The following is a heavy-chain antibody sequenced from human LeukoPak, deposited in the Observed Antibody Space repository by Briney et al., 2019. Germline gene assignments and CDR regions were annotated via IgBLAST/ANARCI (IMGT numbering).Heavy chain of an antibody. J-gene: IGHJ4*02. V-gene: IGHV3-43*01. Sequence: GGSLRLSCAASGFIFDDYTMHWVRQGPGKTVEWVALVSWDGTPYYADSVKGRFTISRDNSKNALYLEMDSLRTDDTAFYYCAKDLTYESSGTVIDNWGQGTLVTVSS. CDR1: GFIFDDYT. CDR3: AKDLTYESSGTVIDN. CDR2: VSWDGTP. D-gene: IGHD3-22*01.